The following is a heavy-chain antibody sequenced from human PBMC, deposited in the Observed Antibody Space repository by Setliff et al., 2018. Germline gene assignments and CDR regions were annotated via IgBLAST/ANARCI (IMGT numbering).Heavy chain of an antibody. CDR3: AISTLSICSGGSCPNAFDV. CDR1: AHILNSYG. Sequence: ASVKVSCKSSAHILNSYGISWVRQAPGQGLEWMGWISSYNDITNYAQRFQGRVTMTTDTSTSVAYMELRSLRSDDTAVYYCAISTLSICSGGSCPNAFDVWGQGTMVTVSS. CDR2: ISSYNDIT. V-gene: IGHV1-18*01. J-gene: IGHJ3*01. D-gene: IGHD2-15*01.